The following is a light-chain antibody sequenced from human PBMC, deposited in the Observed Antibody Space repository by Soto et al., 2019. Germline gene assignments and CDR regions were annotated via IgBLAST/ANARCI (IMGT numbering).Light chain of an antibody. CDR2: VNSDGSH. CDR3: QTWDNGIRV. J-gene: IGLJ3*02. V-gene: IGLV4-69*01. Sequence: QSVLTQSPSASASLGASVKLTCTLSSGHSSNAIAWHQQQPEKGPRYLMKVNSDGSHSKGDGIPDRFSGSSSGAERYLTISSLQSEDEADYYCQTWDNGIRVFGGGTKVTVL. CDR1: SGHSSNA.